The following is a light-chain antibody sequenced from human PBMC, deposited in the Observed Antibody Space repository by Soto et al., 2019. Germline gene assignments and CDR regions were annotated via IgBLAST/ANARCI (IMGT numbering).Light chain of an antibody. V-gene: IGLV8-61*01. J-gene: IGLJ3*02. CDR1: SGSVSTTYN. CDR2: STN. CDR3: VLYMGSGIWV. Sequence: QAVVTKEPSFSVSPGGTVTLTCGLSSGSVSTTYNPSWFQQTPGQAPRTLIYSTNTRSSGVPDRFSGSILGNKAALTITGAQADDESDYYCVLYMGSGIWVFGGGTQLTVL.